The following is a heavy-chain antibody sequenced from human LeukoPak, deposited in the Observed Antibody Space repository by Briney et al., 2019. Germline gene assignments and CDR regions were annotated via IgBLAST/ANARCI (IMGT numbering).Heavy chain of an antibody. Sequence: PGGSLRLSCAASGFTFSSYAMSWVRQAPGKGLEWVSAISGSGGSTYYADSVKGRFTISRDNSKNTLYLQMNSLRAEDTAVHYCAKLPYYYDSSGSDYWGQGTLVTVSS. V-gene: IGHV3-23*01. CDR3: AKLPYYYDSSGSDY. CDR2: ISGSGGST. CDR1: GFTFSSYA. D-gene: IGHD3-22*01. J-gene: IGHJ4*02.